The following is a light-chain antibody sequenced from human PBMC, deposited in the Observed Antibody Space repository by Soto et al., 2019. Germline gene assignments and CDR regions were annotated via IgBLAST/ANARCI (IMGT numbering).Light chain of an antibody. Sequence: QSVLTQPASVSGSPGQSITISCTGTTSDVGFYNSVSWYQHHPGKAPKLMIYEVSNRPSGVSYRFSGSKSGNTASLTISGLQGDDEGDYYCISPARGNTWVFGGGTKLTVL. CDR2: EVS. V-gene: IGLV2-14*01. CDR1: TSDVGFYNS. CDR3: ISPARGNTWV. J-gene: IGLJ3*02.